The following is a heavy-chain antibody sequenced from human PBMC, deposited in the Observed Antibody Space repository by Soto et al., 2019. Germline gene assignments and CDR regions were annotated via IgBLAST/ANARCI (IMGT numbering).Heavy chain of an antibody. CDR1: GFTFDDYA. CDR3: ASLIN. D-gene: IGHD3-22*01. J-gene: IGHJ4*02. CDR2: ISWNSGSI. V-gene: IGHV3-9*01. Sequence: EVQLVESGGGLVQPGRSLRLSCAASGFTFDDYAMHWVRQAPGKGLEWVSGISWNSGSIGYADSVKGRFTISRDNAKNSLYLQMNSLRAEDTALYYCASLINWGQGTLVTVSS.